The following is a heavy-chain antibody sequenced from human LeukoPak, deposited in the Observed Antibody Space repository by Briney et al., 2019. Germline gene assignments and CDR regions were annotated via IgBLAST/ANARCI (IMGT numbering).Heavy chain of an antibody. CDR2: IYYSGST. CDR3: ASQMYYYDSSGYYYVSYFDY. CDR1: GGSISSGGYY. V-gene: IGHV4-31*03. D-gene: IGHD3-22*01. Sequence: SETLSLTCTVSGGSISSGGYYWSWIRPHPGKGLEWIGYIYYSGSTYYNPSLKSRVTISVDTSKNQFSLKLSSVTAADTAVYYCASQMYYYDSSGYYYVSYFDYWGQGTLGTVSS. J-gene: IGHJ4*02.